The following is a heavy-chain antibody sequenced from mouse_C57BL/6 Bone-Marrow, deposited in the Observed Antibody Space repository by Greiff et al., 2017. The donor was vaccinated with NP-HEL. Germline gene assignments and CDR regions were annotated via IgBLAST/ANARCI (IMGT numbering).Heavy chain of an antibody. CDR2: INPSSGYT. CDR1: GYTFTSYW. J-gene: IGHJ4*01. CDR3: ARSYSNYVYAMDY. D-gene: IGHD2-5*01. Sequence: VQLVESGAELAKPGASVKLSCKASGYTFTSYWMHWVKQRPGQGLEWIGYINPSSGYTKYNQKFKDKATLTADKSSSTAYMQLSSLTYEDSAVYYCARSYSNYVYAMDYWGQGTSVTVSS. V-gene: IGHV1-7*01.